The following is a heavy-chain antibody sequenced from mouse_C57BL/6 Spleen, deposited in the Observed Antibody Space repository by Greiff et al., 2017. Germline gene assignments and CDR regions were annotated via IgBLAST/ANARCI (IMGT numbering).Heavy chain of an antibody. CDR3: ARFITTADY. D-gene: IGHD1-1*01. Sequence: QVQLQQPGAELVRPGTSVKLSCKASGYTFTSYWMHWVKQRPGQGLEWIGVIDPSDSYTNYNQKFKGKATLTVDTSSSTAYMQLSSLTSEDSAVYYCARFITTADYWGQGTTLTVSS. CDR1: GYTFTSYW. J-gene: IGHJ2*01. CDR2: IDPSDSYT. V-gene: IGHV1-59*01.